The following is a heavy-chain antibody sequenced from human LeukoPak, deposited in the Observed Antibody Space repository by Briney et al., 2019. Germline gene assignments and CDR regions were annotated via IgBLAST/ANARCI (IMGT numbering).Heavy chain of an antibody. Sequence: GGSLRLSCAASGFTFSTYGMHWVRQAPGKGLEWVAVTSYDGSNEYYADSVKGRFTIFRDNSKNTLYLQMNSLRAEDTAVYFCAKDRLYCSGGSCSSRAFGGYFDYWAREPWSPSPQ. D-gene: IGHD2-15*01. V-gene: IGHV3-30*18. CDR2: TSYDGSNE. J-gene: IGHJ4*02. CDR3: AKDRLYCSGGSCSSRAFGGYFDY. CDR1: GFTFSTYG.